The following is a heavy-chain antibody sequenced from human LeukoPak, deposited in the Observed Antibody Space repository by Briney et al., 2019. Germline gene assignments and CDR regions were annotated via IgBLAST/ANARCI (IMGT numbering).Heavy chain of an antibody. CDR2: INPDGNKK. Sequence: GGSLRVSCVVSGFSFSSYPMSWVRQAPGKGLEWVASINPDGNKKYSADSVKGRFTISRDNAENSLYLQMNSLRVEDTAFYYCARDLAYSRLDYWGQGMLVTVSS. D-gene: IGHD5-18*01. CDR3: ARDLAYSRLDY. V-gene: IGHV3-7*01. J-gene: IGHJ4*02. CDR1: GFSFSSYP.